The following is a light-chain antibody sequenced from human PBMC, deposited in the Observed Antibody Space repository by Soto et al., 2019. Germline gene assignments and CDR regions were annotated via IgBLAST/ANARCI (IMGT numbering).Light chain of an antibody. J-gene: IGLJ7*01. CDR3: CSYGGSSAV. Sequence: QSALTQPASVSGSPGQSITISCTGTSSNVGSHNLVSWYQQLPGQAPKLIIYDDTKRPLGVSSRFSASKSGNTASLTISGVQAEDEADYYCCSYGGSSAVFGGGTQLTVL. CDR1: SSNVGSHNL. CDR2: DDT. V-gene: IGLV2-23*01.